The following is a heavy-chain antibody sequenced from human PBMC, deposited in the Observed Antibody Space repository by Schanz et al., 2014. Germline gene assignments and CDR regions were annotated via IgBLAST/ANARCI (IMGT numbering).Heavy chain of an antibody. CDR1: GFTFSTYA. J-gene: IGHJ4*02. CDR3: AKDPSHGDYDYYFDY. CDR2: ISGSGGST. V-gene: IGHV3-23*01. D-gene: IGHD3-22*01. Sequence: EVQLLDSGGGLVQPGGSLRLSCAASGFTFSTYAMSWVRQAPGKGLEWVSAISGSGGSTYYADSVKGRFTISRDNSKNSLYLQMNSLRAEDTAVYYCAKDPSHGDYDYYFDYWGQGTLVTVSS.